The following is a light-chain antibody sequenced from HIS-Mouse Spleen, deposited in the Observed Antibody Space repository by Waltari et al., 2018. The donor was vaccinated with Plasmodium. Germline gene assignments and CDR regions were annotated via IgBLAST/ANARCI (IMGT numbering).Light chain of an antibody. CDR1: ALPKKY. CDR2: EDS. CDR3: YSTDSSGNHWV. V-gene: IGLV3-10*01. J-gene: IGLJ3*02. Sequence: YELTQPPPVSVSPGQTARITCSGAALPKKYAFWYQQKSGQAPVLVIYEDSKRPSGIPERFSGSSSGTMATLTISGAQVEDEADYYCYSTDSSGNHWVFGGGTKLTVL.